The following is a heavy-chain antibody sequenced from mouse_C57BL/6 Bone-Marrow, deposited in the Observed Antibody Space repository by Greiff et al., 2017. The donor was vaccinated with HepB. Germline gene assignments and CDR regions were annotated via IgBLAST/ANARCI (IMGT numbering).Heavy chain of an antibody. J-gene: IGHJ1*03. CDR3: ARRVFYYGSYFDV. CDR2: IYPGSGST. D-gene: IGHD1-1*01. V-gene: IGHV1-55*01. CDR1: GYTFTSYW. Sequence: VQLQQPGAELVKPGASVKMSCKASGYTFTSYWITWVKQRPGQGLEWIGDIYPGSGSTNYNEKFKSKATLTVDTSSSTAYMQLSSLTSEDSAVYYCARRVFYYGSYFDVWGTGTTVTVSS.